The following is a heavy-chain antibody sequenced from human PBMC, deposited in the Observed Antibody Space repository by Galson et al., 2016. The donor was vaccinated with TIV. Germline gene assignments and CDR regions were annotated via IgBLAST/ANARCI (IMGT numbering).Heavy chain of an antibody. D-gene: IGHD6-6*01. J-gene: IGHJ1*01. V-gene: IGHV2-5*08. CDR3: AHSIAARPIFQD. CDR2: IYWDDEK. CDR1: GGSFSNYYW. Sequence: TLSLTCSVSGGSFSNYYWSWIRQPPGKALEWLALIYWDDEKHYSPSLRSRLYITKDTFRNQVVLIMTDLDPVDTATYYRAHSIAARPIFQDWGQGILVTVSS.